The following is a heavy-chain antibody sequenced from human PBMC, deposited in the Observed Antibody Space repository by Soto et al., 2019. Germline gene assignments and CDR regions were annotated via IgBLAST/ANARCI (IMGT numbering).Heavy chain of an antibody. CDR1: WYTFTGYY. Sequence: ASVKGSWMASWYTFTGYYMHWGRQAPGQGLEWMGWINPNSGGTNYAQKFQGRVTMTRDTSISTAYMELSRLRSDDKDVYYCARGEAVAGHDWGQGTLVTVYS. D-gene: IGHD6-19*01. V-gene: IGHV1-2*02. CDR3: ARGEAVAGHD. CDR2: INPNSGGT. J-gene: IGHJ4*02.